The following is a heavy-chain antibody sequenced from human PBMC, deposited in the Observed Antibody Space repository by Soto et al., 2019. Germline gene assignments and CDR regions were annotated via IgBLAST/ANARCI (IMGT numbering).Heavy chain of an antibody. Sequence: PSETLSLTCTVSGGSISSYYWSLIRQPPGKGLEWIGYIYYSGSTNYNPSLKSRVTISVDTSKNQFSLKLSSVTAADTAVYYCARAPKGLVAPTEYWGQGTLVTVSS. V-gene: IGHV4-59*01. CDR2: IYYSGST. J-gene: IGHJ4*02. D-gene: IGHD5-12*01. CDR1: GGSISSYY. CDR3: ARAPKGLVAPTEY.